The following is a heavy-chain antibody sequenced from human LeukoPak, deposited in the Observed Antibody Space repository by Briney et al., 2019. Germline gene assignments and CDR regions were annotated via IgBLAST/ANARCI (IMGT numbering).Heavy chain of an antibody. V-gene: IGHV4-59*01. D-gene: IGHD5-18*01. J-gene: IGHJ3*01. Sequence: SETLPLTCTVSGGSISSYYWSWIRQPPGKGLEWIGYIYYSGSTNYNPSLKSRVTISVDTSKNQFSLKLSSVTAADTAVSYCARLYSYGPGGAFDLWGQGTMVTVSS. CDR2: IYYSGST. CDR3: ARLYSYGPGGAFDL. CDR1: GGSISSYY.